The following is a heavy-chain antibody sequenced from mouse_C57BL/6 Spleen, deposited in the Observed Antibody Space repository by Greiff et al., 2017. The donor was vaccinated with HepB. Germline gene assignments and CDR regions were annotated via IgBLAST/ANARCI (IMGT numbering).Heavy chain of an antibody. D-gene: IGHD3-2*02. CDR2: INPYDGDT. Sequence: VQLQQSGPELVKPGDSVKISCKASGYSFTGYFMNWVMQSHGKSLEWIGRINPYDGDTFYNQKFKGKATLTVDKSSSTAHMELRSLTSEDSAVYYCARSGNGGFAYWGQGTLVTVSA. CDR1: GYSFTGYF. CDR3: ARSGNGGFAY. V-gene: IGHV1-20*01. J-gene: IGHJ3*01.